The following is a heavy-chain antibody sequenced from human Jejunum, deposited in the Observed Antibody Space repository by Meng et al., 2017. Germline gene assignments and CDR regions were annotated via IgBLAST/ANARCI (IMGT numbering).Heavy chain of an antibody. CDR1: GASISSSTW. D-gene: IGHD2-2*02. J-gene: IGHJ4*02. Sequence: QVRRQESGPRLVKPSGTRSLTCAVSGASISSSTWWSWVRQPPGKGLEWIGEIYRSGSTYYNPSLKSRVTISVDKSNNQFSLKLSSVTAADTAVYYCARDSTNTLGSQTYYFDYWGQGTLVTVSS. CDR2: IYRSGST. CDR3: ARDSTNTLGSQTYYFDY. V-gene: IGHV4-4*02.